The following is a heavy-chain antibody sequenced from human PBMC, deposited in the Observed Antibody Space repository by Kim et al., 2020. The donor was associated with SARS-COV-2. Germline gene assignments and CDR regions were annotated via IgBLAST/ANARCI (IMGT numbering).Heavy chain of an antibody. CDR3: ARGGLEWELPFDS. Sequence: ASVKVSCKASGYTFTDYYIHWVRQAPGQGLEWMGRINPNSGGTTFAQKLQGRVTLTRDTSISTTYMDLSSLSSDDTAVYYCARGGLEWELPFDSWGQGTLVTVSS. CDR2: INPNSGGT. J-gene: IGHJ4*02. V-gene: IGHV1-2*06. D-gene: IGHD1-26*01. CDR1: GYTFTDYY.